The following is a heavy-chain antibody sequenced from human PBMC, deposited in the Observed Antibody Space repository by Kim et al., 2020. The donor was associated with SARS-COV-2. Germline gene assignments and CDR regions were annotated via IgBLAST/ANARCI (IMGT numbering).Heavy chain of an antibody. CDR3: AREGDSSSWYPRYYGMDV. J-gene: IGHJ6*02. Sequence: KGRFTISRDNAKNSLYLQMNSLRAEDTAVYYCAREGDSSSWYPRYYGMDVWGQGTTVTVSS. D-gene: IGHD6-13*01. V-gene: IGHV3-11*06.